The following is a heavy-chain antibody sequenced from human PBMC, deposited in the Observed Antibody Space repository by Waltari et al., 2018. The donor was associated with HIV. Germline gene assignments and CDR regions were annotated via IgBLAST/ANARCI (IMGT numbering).Heavy chain of an antibody. J-gene: IGHJ4*02. V-gene: IGHV4-34*01. Sequence: QVHLQQRGAGLLKPSETLSLTCAVYRGSFSGYYLTCVRQAPEKGLEWIGEISHSGSTNYNPSLKSRVTMSLDTSKNQFSLKLSSVTAADTAVYYCARKDDYYDDNRYTLLFDSWGQGTLVTVSS. CDR2: ISHSGST. CDR3: ARKDDYYDDNRYTLLFDS. CDR1: RGSFSGYY. D-gene: IGHD3-16*01.